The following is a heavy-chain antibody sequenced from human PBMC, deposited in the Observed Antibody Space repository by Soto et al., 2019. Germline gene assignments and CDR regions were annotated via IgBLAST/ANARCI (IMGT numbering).Heavy chain of an antibody. J-gene: IGHJ5*02. Sequence: QVQLQESGPALVKPSETLSLTCTVSGGSISDYYWSWIRQPPGKGLEWIGYIYYRGSTNYTPSLKTGVTVSVETAWNQFSRKMSSVAAAGTAVYYCARTPDGNWPNWVDPWGQGTLVTVSS. CDR2: IYYRGST. CDR3: ARTPDGNWPNWVDP. CDR1: GGSISDYY. V-gene: IGHV4-59*01. D-gene: IGHD1-1*01.